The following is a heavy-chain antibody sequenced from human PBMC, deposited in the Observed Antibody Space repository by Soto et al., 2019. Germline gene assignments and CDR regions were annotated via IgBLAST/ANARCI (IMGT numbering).Heavy chain of an antibody. CDR3: ARLAGYCTNGVCYGVFDY. CDR2: IYYSGST. D-gene: IGHD2-8*01. J-gene: IGHJ4*02. CDR1: GGSISSSSYY. V-gene: IGHV4-39*01. Sequence: PSETLSLTCTVSGGSISSSSYYWGWIRQPPGKGLEWIGSIYYSGSTYYNPSLKSRVTISVDTSKNQFSLKLSSVTAADTAVYYCARLAGYCTNGVCYGVFDYWGQGTLVTVSS.